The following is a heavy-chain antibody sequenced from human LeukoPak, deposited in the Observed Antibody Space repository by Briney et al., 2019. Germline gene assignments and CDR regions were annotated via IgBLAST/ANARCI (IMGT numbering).Heavy chain of an antibody. D-gene: IGHD3-10*01. Sequence: KASETLSLTCTVSGGSISSYYWSWIRQPPGKGLEWIGYLYYSGSTNYNPSLKSRVTISVDTSKNQFSLKLSSVTAADTAMYYCARDYGSGNSQIFDYWGQGTLVTVSS. J-gene: IGHJ4*02. CDR1: GGSISSYY. CDR3: ARDYGSGNSQIFDY. CDR2: LYYSGST. V-gene: IGHV4-59*01.